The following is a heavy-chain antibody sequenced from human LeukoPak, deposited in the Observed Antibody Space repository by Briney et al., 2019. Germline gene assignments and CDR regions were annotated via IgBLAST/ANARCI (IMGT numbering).Heavy chain of an antibody. V-gene: IGHV1-8*01. CDR2: MSPNSDNR. CDR1: GYTFTSYD. D-gene: IGHD2-21*02. CDR3: AAIMVVTAGVAFNI. J-gene: IGHJ3*02. Sequence: ASVKVSCKASGYTFTSYDINWVRQATGQGLEWMGWMSPNSDNRGYEQNFQGRITMTMYTSISTAYMELSSLRSEDTAVYYCAAIMVVTAGVAFNIWGQGTMVTVSS.